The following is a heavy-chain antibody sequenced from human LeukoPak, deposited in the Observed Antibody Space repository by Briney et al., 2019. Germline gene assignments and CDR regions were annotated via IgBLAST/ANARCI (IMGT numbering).Heavy chain of an antibody. V-gene: IGHV3-30*04. CDR2: ISFDGSNI. D-gene: IGHD3-3*01. CDR1: GFTFGSYA. Sequence: PGGSLRLSCAASGFTFGSYAMHWVRQAPGKGLEWVAIISFDGSNIDYSDSVRGRFTITRDNSKNTVSLQMISLRSDDTAVYYCVRDASGRFFVDWGQGTLVTVS. CDR3: VRDASGRFFVD. J-gene: IGHJ1*01.